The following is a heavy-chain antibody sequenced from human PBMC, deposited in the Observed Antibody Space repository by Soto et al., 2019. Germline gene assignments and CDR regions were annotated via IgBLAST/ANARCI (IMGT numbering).Heavy chain of an antibody. CDR3: AAERDNIAAPDY. V-gene: IGHV4-30-4*01. D-gene: IGHD6-13*01. CDR1: GGSISSGDYY. CDR2: IYYSGST. J-gene: IGHJ4*02. Sequence: SETLSLTCTVSGGSISSGDYYWSWIRQPPGKGLEWIGYIYYSGSTYYNPSLKSRVTISVDTSKNQFSLKLSSVTAADTAVYYCAAERDNIAAPDYWGQGTLVTVSS.